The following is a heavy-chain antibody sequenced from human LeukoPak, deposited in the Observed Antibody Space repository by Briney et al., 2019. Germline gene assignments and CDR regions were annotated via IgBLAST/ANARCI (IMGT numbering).Heavy chain of an antibody. Sequence: PGGSLRLSCATSGFTFSNHEMNWVRQAPGKGLEWVAYTSRGGSDISYADSVKGRFTISRDNSEHTLYLHMNSLRGEDTAVYYCARTYYHDGSGFYPDYWGQGTLVTVSS. V-gene: IGHV3-48*03. D-gene: IGHD3-22*01. CDR3: ARTYYHDGSGFYPDY. J-gene: IGHJ4*02. CDR2: TSRGGSDI. CDR1: GFTFSNHE.